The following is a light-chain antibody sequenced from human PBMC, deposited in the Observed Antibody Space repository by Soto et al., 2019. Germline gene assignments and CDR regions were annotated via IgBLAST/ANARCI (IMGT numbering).Light chain of an antibody. J-gene: IGKJ2*01. CDR2: DAS. CDR1: QSIGSR. CDR3: QQYDNGPPYT. V-gene: IGKV3-15*01. Sequence: EIVMTQSPATLSVSPGERATLSCRASQSIGSRLAWYQQIPGQAPRLLIYDASTRATSIPARFSGSGSGTEFTLTISSLQSADFAVYYCQQYDNGPPYTFGQGTKLEIK.